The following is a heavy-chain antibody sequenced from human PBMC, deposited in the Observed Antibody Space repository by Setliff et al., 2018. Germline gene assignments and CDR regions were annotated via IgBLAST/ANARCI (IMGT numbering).Heavy chain of an antibody. D-gene: IGHD3-3*01. J-gene: IGHJ5*02. CDR3: ARQIPQRGYYDFWCEPPNWFDP. V-gene: IGHV5-51*01. Sequence: GESLKISCKGSGYSFTNYWIGGVRQMPGKGLEWMGIIYPGDSDTRYSPSFQGQVTISADKSISTAYLQWSSLKASYTAMYYCARQIPQRGYYDFWCEPPNWFDPWGQGILVTVAS. CDR1: GYSFTNYW. CDR2: IYPGDSDT.